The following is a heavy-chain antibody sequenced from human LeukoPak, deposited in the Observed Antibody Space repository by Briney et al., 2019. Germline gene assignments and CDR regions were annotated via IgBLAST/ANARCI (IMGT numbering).Heavy chain of an antibody. V-gene: IGHV4-34*01. J-gene: IGHJ4*02. CDR1: GGSFSGYY. D-gene: IGHD3-22*01. CDR2: INHSGST. Sequence: PSETLSLTCAVYGGSFSGYYWSWIRQPPGKGLEWIGEINHSGSTNYNPSLKSRVTISVDTSKNQFSLKLSSVTAADTAVYYCARGSLRLTYYYDSSGYLPLDYWGQGTLVTVSS. CDR3: ARGSLRLTYYYDSSGYLPLDY.